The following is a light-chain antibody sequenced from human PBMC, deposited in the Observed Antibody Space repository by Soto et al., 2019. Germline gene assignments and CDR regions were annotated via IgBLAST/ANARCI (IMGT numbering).Light chain of an antibody. V-gene: IGKV3-11*01. CDR2: DAS. CDR3: QQRSNGPLT. CDR1: QSVSSY. Sequence: EIVLTQSPATLSLSPGERVTLSCRASQSVSSYFAWYQQKPGQAPRLLIYDASNRATGIPARFSGSGSGTDFTLTISSLELEDFAVYYCQQRSNGPLTCGQGTRLAIK. J-gene: IGKJ5*01.